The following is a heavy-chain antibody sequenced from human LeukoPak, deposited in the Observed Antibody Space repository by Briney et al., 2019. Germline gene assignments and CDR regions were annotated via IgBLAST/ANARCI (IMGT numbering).Heavy chain of an antibody. CDR2: IYYRGTS. J-gene: IGHJ4*02. Sequence: PSETLSLTCSVSGGSISGYYWSWIRQPPGQGLEWIGFIYYRGTSKYNPSLMSRVTMSVDTSKNQVSLKLSSVTAADTAVYYCARHYCSGDNCYCFDHWGQGTLVTVSS. CDR1: GGSISGYY. CDR3: ARHYCSGDNCYCFDH. D-gene: IGHD2-15*01. V-gene: IGHV4-59*08.